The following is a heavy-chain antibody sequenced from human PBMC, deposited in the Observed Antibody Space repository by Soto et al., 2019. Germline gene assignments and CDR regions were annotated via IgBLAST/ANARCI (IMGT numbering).Heavy chain of an antibody. Sequence: GGSLRLSCAASGFTFSNSWMHWVRQVAGKGLEWVSRINADGTSTSYADSVKGRFTISRDNAKNTLYLHVNSLRAEDTAVYYCVKVLARGVGVPRFYFDSWGQGALVTVSS. J-gene: IGHJ4*02. V-gene: IGHV3-74*01. CDR1: GFTFSNSW. CDR3: VKVLARGVGVPRFYFDS. D-gene: IGHD2-2*01. CDR2: INADGTST.